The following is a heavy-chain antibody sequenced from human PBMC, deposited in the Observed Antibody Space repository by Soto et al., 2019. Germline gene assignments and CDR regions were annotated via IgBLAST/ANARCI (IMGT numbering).Heavy chain of an antibody. J-gene: IGHJ4*02. V-gene: IGHV3-48*02. CDR2: ISSSSTI. Sequence: EVQLVESGGGLVQPGGSLRLSCAASGLTFSSYSMNWVRQAPGKGLEWVSYISSSSTIYYADSVKGRFTISRDNAKNSLYLQMNSLRDEDTAVYYCARDPLDSSGWSDYWGQGTLVTVSS. D-gene: IGHD6-19*01. CDR1: GLTFSSYS. CDR3: ARDPLDSSGWSDY.